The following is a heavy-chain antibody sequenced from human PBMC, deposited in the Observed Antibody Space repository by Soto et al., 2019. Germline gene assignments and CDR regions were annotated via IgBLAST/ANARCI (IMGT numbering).Heavy chain of an antibody. CDR2: MNPNSGNT. V-gene: IGHV1-8*01. Sequence: ASVKVSCKASGYTFTSYDINWLRQATGQGLEWMGWMNPNSGNTGYAQKFQGRVTMTRNTSISTAYMELSSLRSEDTAVYYCARGVNYDFFYYYYMDVWGKGTTVTVSS. J-gene: IGHJ6*03. CDR1: GYTFTSYD. D-gene: IGHD3-3*01. CDR3: ARGVNYDFFYYYYMDV.